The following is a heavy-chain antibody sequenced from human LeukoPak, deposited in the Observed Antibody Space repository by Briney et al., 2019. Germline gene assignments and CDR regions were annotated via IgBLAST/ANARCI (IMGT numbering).Heavy chain of an antibody. D-gene: IGHD3-9*01. CDR1: GGSVSSGSYY. CDR2: IYYSGST. V-gene: IGHV4-61*01. Sequence: PSETLPLTCTVSGGSVSSGSYYWSWIRQPPGKGLEWIGYIYYSGSTNYNPSLKSRVTISVDTSKNQFSLKLSSVTAADTAVYYYARGTYYDILTGYFFDYWGQGTLVTVSS. CDR3: ARGTYYDILTGYFFDY. J-gene: IGHJ4*02.